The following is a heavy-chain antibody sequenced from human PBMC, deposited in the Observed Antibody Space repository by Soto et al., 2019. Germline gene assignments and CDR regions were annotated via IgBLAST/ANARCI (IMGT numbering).Heavy chain of an antibody. D-gene: IGHD2-2*01. CDR2: ISYSGGSK. CDR3: AISSTSCCEFDY. CDR1: GFTFSSYA. J-gene: IGHJ4*02. V-gene: IGHV3-23*01. Sequence: GGSLRLSCAASGFTFSSYAMSWVRQAPGKGLEWVSVISYSGGSKYYADSVKGRFTISRDNSKNTLYLQMNSLRAEVTAVYYCAISSTSCCEFDYRGQGTLVTVSS.